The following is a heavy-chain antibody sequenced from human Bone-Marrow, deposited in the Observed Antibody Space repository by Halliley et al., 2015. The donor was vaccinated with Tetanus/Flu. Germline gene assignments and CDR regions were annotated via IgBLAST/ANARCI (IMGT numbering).Heavy chain of an antibody. CDR3: ARGTLLDAFDV. CDR2: IYHTGNS. Sequence: LRLSCSISGGSISGDYSWSWIRQPPGKGLEWIGYIYHTGNSYYNPSLTSRLTISIDRSKNQIFLKLTSVTAADTAVYYCARGTLLDAFDVWGPGTRVTVSS. J-gene: IGHJ3*01. CDR1: GGSISGDYS. V-gene: IGHV4-30-2*01.